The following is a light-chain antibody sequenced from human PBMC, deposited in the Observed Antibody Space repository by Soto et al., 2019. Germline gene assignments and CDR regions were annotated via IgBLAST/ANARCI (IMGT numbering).Light chain of an antibody. CDR3: QQCRDSLLT. Sequence: EIVLTQSPATLSLSPGERATLSCRASQTLTSNYLAWYQQKPGQAPRLLIHGAASRATGIPDRFSGSGSGTVFTLTISRLEPEDVAVYYCQQCRDSLLTFGGGTKVEIK. CDR2: GAA. V-gene: IGKV3D-20*02. CDR1: QTLTSNY. J-gene: IGKJ4*01.